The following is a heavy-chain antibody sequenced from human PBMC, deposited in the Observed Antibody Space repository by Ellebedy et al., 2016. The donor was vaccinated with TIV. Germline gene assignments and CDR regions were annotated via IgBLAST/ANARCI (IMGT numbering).Heavy chain of an antibody. J-gene: IGHJ4*02. Sequence: SETLSLXXTVSGGSISSYYWSWIRQPPGKGLEWIGYIYYSGSTNYNPSLKSRVTISVDTSKNQFSLKLSSVTAADTAVYYCAREINYGSAPLDYWGQGTLVTVSS. V-gene: IGHV4-59*12. CDR1: GGSISSYY. D-gene: IGHD3-10*01. CDR3: AREINYGSAPLDY. CDR2: IYYSGST.